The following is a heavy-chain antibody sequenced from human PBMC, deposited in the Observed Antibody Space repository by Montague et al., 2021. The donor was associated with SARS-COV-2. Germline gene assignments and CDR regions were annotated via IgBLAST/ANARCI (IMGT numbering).Heavy chain of an antibody. V-gene: IGHV3-48*03. CDR2: ISSSGSTI. Sequence: SLRLSCAASGFTFSSYEMNWVRQAPGKGLEWVSYISSSGSTIYYADSAKGRFTISRDNAKNSLYLQMDSLRAEDTAGYYCARDYSTLWGPSYGMDVWGQGTTVTVSS. CDR3: ARDYSTLWGPSYGMDV. CDR1: GFTFSSYE. J-gene: IGHJ6*02. D-gene: IGHD3-3*01.